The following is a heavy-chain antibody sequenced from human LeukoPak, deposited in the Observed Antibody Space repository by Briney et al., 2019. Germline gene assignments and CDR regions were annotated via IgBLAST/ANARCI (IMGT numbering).Heavy chain of an antibody. CDR2: IYDSGST. V-gene: IGHV4-30-4*01. CDR1: GASIRSGDYY. CDR3: ARDCSGGSCYGAFDI. D-gene: IGHD2-15*01. Sequence: SQTLSLTCTVSGASIRSGDYYWSWIRQPPGKGLEWIGYIYDSGSTYRNPSLKSRITISVDTSENRFSLKLSSVTATDTAVYYCARDCSGGSCYGAFDIWGQGTMVTVSS. J-gene: IGHJ3*02.